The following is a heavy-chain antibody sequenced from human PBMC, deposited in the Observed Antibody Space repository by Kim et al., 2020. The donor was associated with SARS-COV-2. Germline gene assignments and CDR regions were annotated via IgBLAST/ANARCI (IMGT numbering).Heavy chain of an antibody. CDR3: ARELDSDYYGSLNS. CDR1: GGSLSGYY. Sequence: SETLSLTCTVSGGSLSGYYWNWIRQSPVKGLEWIGYIHYSGYTKYNPSLKGRVTISVDTSKNQYFLKLSSVTAADTAVYYCARELDSDYYGSLNSWGQETRVTVS. CDR2: IHYSGYT. V-gene: IGHV4-59*13. J-gene: IGHJ4*02. D-gene: IGHD4-4*01.